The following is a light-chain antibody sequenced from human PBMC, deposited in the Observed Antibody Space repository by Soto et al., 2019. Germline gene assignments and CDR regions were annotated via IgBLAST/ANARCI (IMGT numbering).Light chain of an antibody. J-gene: IGKJ1*01. CDR3: QQYGSSSWT. CDR2: ATS. Sequence: EIVLTQSPGTLSLSPGERATLSCRASQSASSSYLAWYQQKPGQPPRLVMYATSSRATGIPARFSGSGSGTDFTLTISRLETEDFAVYYCQQYGSSSWTFGQGTKVDIK. V-gene: IGKV3-20*01. CDR1: QSASSSY.